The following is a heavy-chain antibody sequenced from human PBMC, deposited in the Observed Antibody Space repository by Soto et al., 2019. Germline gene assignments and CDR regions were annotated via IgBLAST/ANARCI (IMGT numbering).Heavy chain of an antibody. V-gene: IGHV3-23*01. J-gene: IGHJ4*02. D-gene: IGHD6-13*01. CDR1: GLTFSAYV. CDR2: ITSSGGGT. CDR3: AKLTAA. Sequence: GSLRLSGAAAGLTFSAYVMSWVRQAPGKGLEWVSSITSSGGGTYYADSVKGRFTVSRDNSKNTVYLQMNSLRDEDTAVYYCAKLTAAWGQGTLVTVSS.